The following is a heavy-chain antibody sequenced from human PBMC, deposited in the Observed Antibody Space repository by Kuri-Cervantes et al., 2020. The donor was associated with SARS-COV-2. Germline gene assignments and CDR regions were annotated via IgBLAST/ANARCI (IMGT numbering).Heavy chain of an antibody. Sequence: ASVKVSCKVSGYTLTELSMHWVRQAPGKGLEWMGIINPSGGSTSYAQKFQGRVTMTRDTSTSTVYMELSSLRSEDTAVYYCARERGGDIVVVPAAIFGQFYYYYMDVWGKGTTVTVSS. CDR1: GYTLTELS. CDR3: ARERGGDIVVVPAAIFGQFYYYYMDV. J-gene: IGHJ6*03. V-gene: IGHV1-46*01. CDR2: INPSGGST. D-gene: IGHD2-2*02.